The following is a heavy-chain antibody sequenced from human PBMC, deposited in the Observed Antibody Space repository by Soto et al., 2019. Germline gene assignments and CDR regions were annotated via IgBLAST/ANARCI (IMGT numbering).Heavy chain of an antibody. CDR1: GGTFSSNA. D-gene: IGHD6-19*01. CDR2: IIPIVGTA. Sequence: QVQLVQSGAEVKKPGSSVKVSCKASGGTFSSNALSWVRQAPGQGLEWVGGIIPIVGTANYAQKFQGRVTISADESTSTAYMELSSLRSEDTAVYYCARGGYDSDWYYYFDYWGQGTLVTVSS. CDR3: ARGGYDSDWYYYFDY. J-gene: IGHJ4*02. V-gene: IGHV1-69*01.